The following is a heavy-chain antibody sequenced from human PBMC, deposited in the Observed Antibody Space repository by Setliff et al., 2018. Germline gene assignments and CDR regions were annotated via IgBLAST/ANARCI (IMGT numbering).Heavy chain of an antibody. CDR1: GGSISSYY. D-gene: IGHD2-8*02. CDR3: TVYNTGSSKDHY. CDR2: IYYSGST. V-gene: IGHV4-59*12. J-gene: IGHJ4*02. Sequence: SETLSLTCTVSGGSISSYYWSWIRQPPGKGLEWIGYIYYSGSTNYNPSLKSRVTISVDTSKNQFSLKLSSVTAADTALYYCTVYNTGSSKDHYWGQGTLVTVSS.